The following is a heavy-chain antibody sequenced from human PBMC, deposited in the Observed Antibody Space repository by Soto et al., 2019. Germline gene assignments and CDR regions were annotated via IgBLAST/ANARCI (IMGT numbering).Heavy chain of an antibody. CDR2: INPNSGGT. D-gene: IGHD6-13*01. J-gene: IGHJ6*02. V-gene: IGHV1-2*04. CDR1: GYTFTGYY. Sequence: GASVKVSCKASGYTFTGYYMHWVRQAPGQVLEWMGWINPNSGGTNYAQKFQGWVTMTRDTSISTAYMELSRLRSDDTAVYYCARAAAAGTWFAVYYGMDVWGQGTTVTSP. CDR3: ARAAAAGTWFAVYYGMDV.